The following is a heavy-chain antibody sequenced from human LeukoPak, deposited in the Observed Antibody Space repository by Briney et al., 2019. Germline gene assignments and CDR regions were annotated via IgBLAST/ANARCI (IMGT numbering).Heavy chain of an antibody. CDR3: ARGNALYGMDV. V-gene: IGHV3-74*01. J-gene: IGHJ6*02. CDR1: GFTFSTYW. CDR2: INSDGSTT. Sequence: PGGSLRLSCAASGFTFSTYWMHWVRQVPGKGLVWVSRINSDGSTTNYADSVKGRFTISRDNAKNTLYVQMNSLRAEDTAVYYCARGNALYGMDVWGQGTTVTVSS.